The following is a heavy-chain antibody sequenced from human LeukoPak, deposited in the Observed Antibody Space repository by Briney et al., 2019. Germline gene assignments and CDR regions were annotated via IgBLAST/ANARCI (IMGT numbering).Heavy chain of an antibody. Sequence: SETLSLTCAVYGGSFSGYYWSWIRQPPGKGLEWIGSIYYSGSTYYNPSLKSRVTISVDTSKNQFSLKLSSVTAADTAVYYCARSVVVPAAEFDPWGQGTLVTVSS. CDR2: IYYSGST. V-gene: IGHV4-34*01. CDR3: ARSVVVPAAEFDP. CDR1: GGSFSGYY. D-gene: IGHD2-2*01. J-gene: IGHJ5*02.